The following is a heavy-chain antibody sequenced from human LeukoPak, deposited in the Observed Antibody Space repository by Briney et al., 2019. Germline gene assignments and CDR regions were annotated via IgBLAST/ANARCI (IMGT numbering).Heavy chain of an antibody. V-gene: IGHV3-30*18. D-gene: IGHD6-13*01. Sequence: GRSLRLSCAASGFTFSSYAMHRVRQAPGKGLEWVAVISYDGSNKYYADSVKGRFTISRDNSKNTLYLQMNSLRAEDTAVYYCAKDPNGIAAAGNYWGQGTLVTVSS. CDR2: ISYDGSNK. CDR1: GFTFSSYA. J-gene: IGHJ4*02. CDR3: AKDPNGIAAAGNY.